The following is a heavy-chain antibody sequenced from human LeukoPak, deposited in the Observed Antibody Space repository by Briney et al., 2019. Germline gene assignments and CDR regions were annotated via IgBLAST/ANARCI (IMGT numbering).Heavy chain of an antibody. V-gene: IGHV4-59*08. CDR1: GGSISGFV. Sequence: SETLFLTCTVSGGSISGFVWSWIRQPPGEGLDYIGYIYDTGTTNYNPLLKSRVTLSVDTSKNQFSLNLKSVTAADTAVYYCARLAKGEQWLAYYFDYWGQGALVTVSS. J-gene: IGHJ4*02. CDR3: ARLAKGEQWLAYYFDY. CDR2: IYDTGTT. D-gene: IGHD6-19*01.